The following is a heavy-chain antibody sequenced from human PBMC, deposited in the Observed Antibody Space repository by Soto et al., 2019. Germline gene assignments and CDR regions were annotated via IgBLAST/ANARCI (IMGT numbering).Heavy chain of an antibody. CDR2: IIPIFGTP. CDR1: GGTFSTYT. Sequence: SVKVSCKASGGTFSTYTFSWVRQAPGQGLEWMGRIIPIFGTPYYAQKFQGRVTITADKSTSTVYMELSSLRSEDTAVYYCARDGAVAGDSNFDYWGQGNLVTVS. CDR3: ARDGAVAGDSNFDY. J-gene: IGHJ4*02. V-gene: IGHV1-69*06. D-gene: IGHD6-19*01.